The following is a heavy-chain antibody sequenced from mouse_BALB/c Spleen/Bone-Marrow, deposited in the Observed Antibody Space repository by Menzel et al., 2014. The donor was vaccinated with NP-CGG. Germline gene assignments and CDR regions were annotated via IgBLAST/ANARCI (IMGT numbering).Heavy chain of an antibody. Sequence: EVQLQQSGPELGKPGASVKISCKASGYSFTGYNMNWVKQSIGKSLEWIGNIDPYYGGTSYNQKFKGKATLTVDKSSSTAYMQLKSLTSEDAAIYYCASYGYDYWYFDVWGAGTTVTVSS. V-gene: IGHV1-39*01. D-gene: IGHD2-2*01. CDR1: GYSFTGYN. J-gene: IGHJ1*01. CDR3: ASYGYDYWYFDV. CDR2: IDPYYGGT.